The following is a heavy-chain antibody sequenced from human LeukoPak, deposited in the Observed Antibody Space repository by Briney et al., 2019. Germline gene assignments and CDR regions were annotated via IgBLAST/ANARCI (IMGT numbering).Heavy chain of an antibody. J-gene: IGHJ6*02. CDR3: ARDREYSYGSYYGMVV. Sequence: ASVKVSCKASGYTFTGYYMHWVRQAPGQGLEWMGWINPNSGGTNYAQKFQGRVTMTRDTSISTAYMELSRLRSDDTAVYYCARDREYSYGSYYGMVVWGQGTTVTVSS. CDR2: INPNSGGT. V-gene: IGHV1-2*02. CDR1: GYTFTGYY. D-gene: IGHD5-18*01.